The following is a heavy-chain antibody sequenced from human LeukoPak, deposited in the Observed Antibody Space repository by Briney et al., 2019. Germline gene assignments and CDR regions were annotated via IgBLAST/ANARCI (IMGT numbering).Heavy chain of an antibody. J-gene: IGHJ5*02. V-gene: IGHV7-4-1*02. CDR1: GYTFTSYA. CDR2: INTNTGNP. D-gene: IGHD6-6*01. Sequence: ASVKVSCKASGYTFTSYAMNWVRQAPGQGLEWMGWINTNTGNPTYAQGFAGRFVFSLDTSVSTAYLQISSLKAEDTAVYYCARVSAVAARPRDWFDPWGQGTLVTVSS. CDR3: ARVSAVAARPRDWFDP.